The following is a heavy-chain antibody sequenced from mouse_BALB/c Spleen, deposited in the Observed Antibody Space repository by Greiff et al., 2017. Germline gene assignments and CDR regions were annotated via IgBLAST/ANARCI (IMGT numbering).Heavy chain of an antibody. J-gene: IGHJ3*01. CDR3: ARSDRYDEN. V-gene: IGHV1-7*01. D-gene: IGHD2-14*01. CDR1: GYTFTSYW. Sequence: VQGVESGAELAKPGASVKMSCKASGYTFTSYWMHWVKQRPGQGLEWIGYINPSTGYTEYNQKFKDKATLTADKSSSTAYMQLSSLTSEDSAVYDCARSDRYDENGGQGTLVTVSA. CDR2: INPSTGYT.